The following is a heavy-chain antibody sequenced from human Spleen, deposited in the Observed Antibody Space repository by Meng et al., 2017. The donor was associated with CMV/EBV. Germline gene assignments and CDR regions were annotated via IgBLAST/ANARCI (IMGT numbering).Heavy chain of an antibody. CDR2: ISHSGNT. CDR3: ARGDNMVRGVIKSHKWFDP. CDR1: GGSFSGYY. D-gene: IGHD3-10*01. Sequence: SETLSLTCAVYGGSFSGYYWSWIRQPPGKGLEWIGEISHSGNTNYNPSLKSRVTISVDTSKNQFSLKLSSVTAADTAVYYCARGDNMVRGVIKSHKWFDPWGQGTRVTVSS. V-gene: IGHV4-34*01. J-gene: IGHJ5*02.